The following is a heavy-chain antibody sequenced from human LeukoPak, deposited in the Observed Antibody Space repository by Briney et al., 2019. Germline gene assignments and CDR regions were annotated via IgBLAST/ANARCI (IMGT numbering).Heavy chain of an antibody. D-gene: IGHD3-16*02. CDR1: GGSIGFFL. J-gene: IGHJ5*02. CDR3: VRDELRTTYRFSWDP. V-gene: IGHV4-4*07. CDR2: INGNGVT. Sequence: PSGTPALTFTVSGGSIGFFLLSLIRQSAREGLEVVGRINGNGVTNYNPSLKSRVTMPVDTSKSQFSLNLRSVTAADTSVYYCVRDELRTTYRFSWDPWGQGILVTV.